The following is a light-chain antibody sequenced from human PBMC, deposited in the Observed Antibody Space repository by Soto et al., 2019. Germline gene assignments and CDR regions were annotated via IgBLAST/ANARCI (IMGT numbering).Light chain of an antibody. V-gene: IGLV2-14*01. CDR3: SSYRGSSTLT. CDR1: SSDVGLYNY. CDR2: EVT. J-gene: IGLJ2*01. Sequence: QSALAQPASVSGSPGQSITISCTGTSSDVGLYNYVSWYQQHPGKAPKLIIYEVTYRPSGVSNRFSGSQSGNTASLTISGLQAEDEADYYCSSYRGSSTLTFGGGTKVTVL.